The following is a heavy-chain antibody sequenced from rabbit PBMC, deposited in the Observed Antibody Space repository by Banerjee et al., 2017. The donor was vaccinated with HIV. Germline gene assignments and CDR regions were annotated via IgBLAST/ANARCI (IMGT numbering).Heavy chain of an antibody. Sequence: QSLEESGGDLVKPGASLTLTCTASGFSFSSSYWICWVRQAPGKGLEWIGCIYPGNGASAYASWAKGRFTISKASSTTVTLQMTSLTAADTATYFCARDGTSSSGWNHDLWGPGTLVTVS. CDR3: ARDGTSSSGWNHDL. V-gene: IGHV1S40*01. D-gene: IGHD1-1*01. CDR1: GFSFSSSYW. J-gene: IGHJ4*01. CDR2: IYPGNGAS.